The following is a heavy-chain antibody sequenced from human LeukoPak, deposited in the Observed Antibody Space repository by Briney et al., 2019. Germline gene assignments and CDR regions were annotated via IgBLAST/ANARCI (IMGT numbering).Heavy chain of an antibody. D-gene: IGHD4-17*01. V-gene: IGHV4-59*12. CDR1: GGSFTPYY. CDR2: IYYSGST. CDR3: TREYGFMTTVFHAFDI. Sequence: KPSETLSLTCTVSGGSFTPYYWSWIRQPPGKGLEWIGYIYYSGSTNYNPSLKSRVTISVDTSKNQFSLKLSSVTAADTAIYYCTREYGFMTTVFHAFDIWGQGTMVTVSS. J-gene: IGHJ3*02.